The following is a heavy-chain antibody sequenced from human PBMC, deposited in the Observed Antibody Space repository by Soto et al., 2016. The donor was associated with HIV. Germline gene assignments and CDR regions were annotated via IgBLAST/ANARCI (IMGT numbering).Heavy chain of an antibody. J-gene: IGHJ4*02. V-gene: IGHV1-18*04. D-gene: IGHD6-19*01. CDR2: ISPYNGKT. CDR3: ARIAMAGNYFDS. Sequence: QVQLVQSGAEVKKPGASMKVSCKASGYTFSGYYMRWVRQAPGQGLECLGWISPYNGKTNYAQKLQGRLTMTTDTSTSTAYMELRSLRSDDTAVYYCARIAMAGNYFDSWGQGTLVTVSS. CDR1: GYTFSGYY.